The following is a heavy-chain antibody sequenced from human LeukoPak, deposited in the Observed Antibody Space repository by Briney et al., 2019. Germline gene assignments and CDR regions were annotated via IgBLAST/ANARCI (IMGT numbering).Heavy chain of an antibody. V-gene: IGHV3-7*01. Sequence: GGSLRLSCAASGFTLTNYWMGWVRQAPGKGLEWVAHINQDGSEEHYMDSVKARFIISRDNAKNSLSLQMDSLRAEDTAVYYCVRDGGVSGYDLLDYWGQGTLVTVSS. CDR1: GFTLTNYW. J-gene: IGHJ4*02. CDR3: VRDGGVSGYDLLDY. CDR2: INQDGSEE. D-gene: IGHD5-12*01.